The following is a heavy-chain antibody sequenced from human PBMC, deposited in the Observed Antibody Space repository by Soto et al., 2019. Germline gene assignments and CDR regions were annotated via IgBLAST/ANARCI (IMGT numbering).Heavy chain of an antibody. CDR2: ISSRSTTI. D-gene: IGHD6-19*01. J-gene: IGHJ4*02. CDR3: ARAIAVGSTSLDY. V-gene: IGHV3-48*02. CDR1: GFSFKTYN. Sequence: EVQLVESGGGLVQPGGSLGLSCAASGFSFKTYNMNWVRQAPGSGLEWVSYISSRSTTIYYADSVKGRFSISRDNAKNSLYLQMNGLRDDDTAVYFCARAIAVGSTSLDYWGQGTLVTVSP.